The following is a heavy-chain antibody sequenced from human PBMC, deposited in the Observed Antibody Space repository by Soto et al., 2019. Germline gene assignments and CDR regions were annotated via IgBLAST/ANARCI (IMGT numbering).Heavy chain of an antibody. CDR2: IYYSGSN. V-gene: IGHV4-39*01. D-gene: IGHD3-22*01. J-gene: IGHJ4*02. CDR3: ARLEYYDSSGYYPFDS. CDR1: VGSISSSSYY. Sequence: SETLSLTCPVSVGSISSSSYYWGWIRQPPGKGLEWIGSIYYSGSNYYNPSLKIRVTISVDTSKNQLSLKLSSVTAADTAVYYCARLEYYDSSGYYPFDSWGKGSLGPVS.